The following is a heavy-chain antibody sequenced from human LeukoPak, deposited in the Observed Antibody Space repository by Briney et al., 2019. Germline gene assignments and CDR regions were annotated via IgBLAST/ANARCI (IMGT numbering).Heavy chain of an antibody. Sequence: SVKVSCKASGGTFISYATSWVRQAPGQGLEWMGGIIPIFGTANYAQKFQGRVTITADESTSTAYMELSSLRSEDTAVYYCARSYDILTGRYYYYGMDVWGQGTTVTVSS. CDR1: GGTFISYA. CDR2: IIPIFGTA. CDR3: ARSYDILTGRYYYYGMDV. V-gene: IGHV1-69*13. D-gene: IGHD3-9*01. J-gene: IGHJ6*02.